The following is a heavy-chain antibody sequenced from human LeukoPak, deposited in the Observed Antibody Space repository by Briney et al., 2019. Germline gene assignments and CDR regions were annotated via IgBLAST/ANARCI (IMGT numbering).Heavy chain of an antibody. Sequence: GGSLRLSCAASGFTFSSYWMTWVRQAPGKGLVWVVNIKEDGSEKYYVDSVKGRFTISRDNAKNSLFLQMNSLRGEDTAVFYCARGLLSNIYWGQGTLVTVSS. D-gene: IGHD2-15*01. CDR2: IKEDGSEK. J-gene: IGHJ4*02. CDR3: ARGLLSNIY. V-gene: IGHV3-7*01. CDR1: GFTFSSYW.